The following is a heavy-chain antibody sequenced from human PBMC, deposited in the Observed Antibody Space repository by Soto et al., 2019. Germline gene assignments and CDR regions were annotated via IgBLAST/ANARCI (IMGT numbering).Heavy chain of an antibody. Sequence: SLILSFASSGFTFIYYYMSLILQTPGKGLEWISFISGGSDYIDYSYSLKGRFTISRDNAKNSLYLQMKRMRAGDTAVYFCARGSILSRMDVWGQGTTVNVYS. D-gene: IGHD2-21*01. J-gene: IGHJ6*01. CDR1: GFTFIYYY. V-gene: IGHV3-11*06. CDR3: ARGSILSRMDV. CDR2: ISGGSDYI.